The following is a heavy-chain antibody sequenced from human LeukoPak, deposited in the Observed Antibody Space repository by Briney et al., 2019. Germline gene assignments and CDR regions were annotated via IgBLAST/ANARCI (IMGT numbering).Heavy chain of an antibody. V-gene: IGHV3-23*01. CDR3: AKGSLGRLYYFDY. CDR1: GFTFNTYA. CDR2: VSVTGGST. J-gene: IGHJ4*02. D-gene: IGHD7-27*01. Sequence: QPGGSLRLSCAASGFTFNTYAMSWVRQAPGKGLEWVSAVSVTGGSTYYADSVRGRFTISRDNSKNTLYLQMNSLRAEDTAIYYCAKGSLGRLYYFDYWGQGTLVTVSS.